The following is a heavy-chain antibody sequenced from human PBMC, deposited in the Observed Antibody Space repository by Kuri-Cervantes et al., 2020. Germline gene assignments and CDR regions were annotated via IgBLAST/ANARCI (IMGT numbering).Heavy chain of an antibody. V-gene: IGHV3-7*01. CDR3: ARRYGDYRFDY. J-gene: IGHJ4*02. D-gene: IGHD4-17*01. Sequence: GGSLRLSCAASGFTFSSYRMSWVRQAPGKGLEWVANIKQDGSEKYYVDSVKGRFTISRDNAKNSLYLQMNSLRAEDTAVYYCARRYGDYRFDYWGQGTLVTVSS. CDR2: IKQDGSEK. CDR1: GFTFSSYR.